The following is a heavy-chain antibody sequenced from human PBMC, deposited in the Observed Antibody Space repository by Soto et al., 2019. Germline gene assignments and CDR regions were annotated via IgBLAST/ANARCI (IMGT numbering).Heavy chain of an antibody. CDR1: GYSISSSNW. J-gene: IGHJ6*02. D-gene: IGHD2-2*01. Sequence: SETLSLTCAVSGYSISSSNWWGWIRQPPGKGLEWIGFIYSGGSTKNPSLRSRVTMSVDTSKNQFSLKLRSVIVADTAVYHCARFVRSCSATTCSTRADVWGQGITVTVSS. CDR3: ARFVRSCSATTCSTRADV. CDR2: IYSGGST. V-gene: IGHV4-28*01.